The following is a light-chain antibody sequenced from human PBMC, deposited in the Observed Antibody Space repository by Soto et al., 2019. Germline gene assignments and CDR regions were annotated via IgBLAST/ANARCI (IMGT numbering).Light chain of an antibody. CDR3: QQYYSTPWT. CDR2: WAS. V-gene: IGKV4-1*01. CDR1: QSVLYSSNNKNY. J-gene: IGKJ1*01. Sequence: DIVMTQSPDSLAVSLGERATINCKSSQSVLYSSNNKNYLAWYQQKPGQPPKLLIYWASTRESGVPDRFIGSESGTDFPLTISSLQAEDVAVYYCQQYYSTPWTFGQGTKVEIK.